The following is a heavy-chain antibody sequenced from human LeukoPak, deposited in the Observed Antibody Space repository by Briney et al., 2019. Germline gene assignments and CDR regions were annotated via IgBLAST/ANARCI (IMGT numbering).Heavy chain of an antibody. CDR2: IYYSGST. CDR3: AREPSDRNAFDI. J-gene: IGHJ3*02. V-gene: IGHV4-31*03. Sequence: SETLSLTCSVSGSSITSADDFWSWIRQHPGKGLEWIGYIYYSGSTYYNPSLKSRVIISVDTSKNQFSLKLSSVTAADTAVYYCAREPSDRNAFDIWGQGTVVTVSS. CDR1: GSSITSADDF.